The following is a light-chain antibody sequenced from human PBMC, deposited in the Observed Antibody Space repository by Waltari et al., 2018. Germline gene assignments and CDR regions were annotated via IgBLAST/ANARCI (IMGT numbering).Light chain of an antibody. V-gene: IGLV3-1*01. J-gene: IGLJ2*01. CDR1: NLEDKY. Sequence: SYELTQPPSLSVSPGQTATITCSGDNLEDKYVSWYQQKSGQSPVLVIFQDTRRPSGIPERFSGSSSGNTATLTISGTQTLDEADYYCQAWDSRTYVVFGGGTKVTVL. CDR3: QAWDSRTYVV. CDR2: QDT.